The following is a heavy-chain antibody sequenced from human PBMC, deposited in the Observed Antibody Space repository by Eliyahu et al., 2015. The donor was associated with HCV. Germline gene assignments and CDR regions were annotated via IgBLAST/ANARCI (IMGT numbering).Heavy chain of an antibody. CDR2: IGTAGDT. V-gene: IGHV3-13*01. CDR1: GFTFSSYD. J-gene: IGHJ6*02. Sequence: EVQLVESGGGLVQPGGSLRLSCAASGFTFSSYDMXWVRQATGKGLEWVSAIGTAGDTYYPGSVKGRFTISRENAKNSLYLQMNSLRAGDTAVYYCARAPKSMRSLAAAGPYYGMDVWGQGTTVTVSS. D-gene: IGHD6-13*01. CDR3: ARAPKSMRSLAAAGPYYGMDV.